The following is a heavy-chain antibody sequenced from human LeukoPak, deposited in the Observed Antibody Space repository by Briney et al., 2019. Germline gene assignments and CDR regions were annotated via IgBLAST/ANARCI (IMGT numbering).Heavy chain of an antibody. CDR1: GFTVSSNY. CDR2: IYSGGST. Sequence: GGSLRLSCAASGFTVSSNYMSWVRQAPGKGLEWVSVIYSGGSTYYADSVKGRFTISRDNSKNTLYLQMNSLRAEDTAVYYCARTTVTPPDYYYYGMDVWGQGTTVTVSS. D-gene: IGHD4-17*01. J-gene: IGHJ6*02. CDR3: ARTTVTPPDYYYYGMDV. V-gene: IGHV3-53*01.